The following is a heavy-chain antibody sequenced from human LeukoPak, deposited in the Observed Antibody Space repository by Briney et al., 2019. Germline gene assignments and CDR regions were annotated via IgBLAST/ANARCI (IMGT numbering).Heavy chain of an antibody. CDR1: GGSISSYY. CDR2: IYTSGST. Sequence: SETLSLTCTVSGGSISSYYWSWIRQPAGKGLEWIGRIYTSGSTNYNHSLKSRVTMSVDTSKNQFSLKLSSVTAADTAVYYCARDRLRWDYVWGSYRYCAFDIWGQGTMVTVSS. CDR3: ARDRLRWDYVWGSYRYCAFDI. J-gene: IGHJ3*02. D-gene: IGHD3-16*02. V-gene: IGHV4-4*07.